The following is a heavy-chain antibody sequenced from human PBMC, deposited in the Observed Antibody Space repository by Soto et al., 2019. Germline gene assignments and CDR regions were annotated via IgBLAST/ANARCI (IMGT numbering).Heavy chain of an antibody. CDR2: IYPADSDT. CDR1: GYSFTSYW. J-gene: IGHJ4*02. Sequence: GESLKISCKGSGYSFTSYWIGWVRQMPGKGLEWRGIIYPADSDTRYSPSFQGQVTISADKSISTAYLQWRSLKASDTAMYYCARLSISDSSHFDYWGQGTQVTVSS. D-gene: IGHD2-21*01. CDR3: ARLSISDSSHFDY. V-gene: IGHV5-51*01.